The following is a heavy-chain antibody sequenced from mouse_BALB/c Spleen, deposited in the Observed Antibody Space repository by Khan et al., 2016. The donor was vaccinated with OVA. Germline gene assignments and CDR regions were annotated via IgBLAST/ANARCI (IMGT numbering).Heavy chain of an antibody. CDR1: GFSLTNYG. CDR3: ARQPYYHYNIMDY. V-gene: IGHV2-6-1*01. J-gene: IGHJ4*01. CDR2: IWCDGST. D-gene: IGHD2-10*01. Sequence: QMQLEESGPGLASPSQSLSITCTISGFSLTNYGVHWVRQPPGKGLEWLVVIWCDGSTNYNSVLKSRLTITKDNSQSQVFLKMNSLQTDDTAIDFCARQPYYHYNIMDYGGQGTSVTITS.